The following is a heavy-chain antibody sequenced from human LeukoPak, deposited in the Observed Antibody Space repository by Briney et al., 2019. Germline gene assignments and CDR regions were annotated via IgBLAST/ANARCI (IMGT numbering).Heavy chain of an antibody. CDR2: IYHSGST. D-gene: IGHD3-22*01. J-gene: IGHJ4*02. V-gene: IGHV4-4*02. CDR3: ARDRDSSGLDY. CDR1: GGSISSSNW. Sequence: SETLSLTCTVSGGSISSSNWWSSVRQPPGKGLEWIGEIYHSGSTNYNPSLKSRVTISVDKSKNQFSLKLSSVTAADTAVYYCARDRDSSGLDYWGQGTLVTVSS.